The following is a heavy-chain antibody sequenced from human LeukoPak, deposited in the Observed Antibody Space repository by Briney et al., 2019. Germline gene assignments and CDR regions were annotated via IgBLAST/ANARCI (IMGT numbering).Heavy chain of an antibody. CDR2: ISSSSSYI. V-gene: IGHV3-21*04. CDR1: GFTFSSYS. J-gene: IGHJ4*02. CDR3: AKDLEGSGSYYAYFDY. Sequence: GGSLRLSCAASGFTFSSYSMNWVRQAPGKGLEWVSSISSSSSYIYYADSVKGRFTISRDNSKNTLYLQMNSLRAEDTAVYYCAKDLEGSGSYYAYFDYWGQGTLVTVSS. D-gene: IGHD1-26*01.